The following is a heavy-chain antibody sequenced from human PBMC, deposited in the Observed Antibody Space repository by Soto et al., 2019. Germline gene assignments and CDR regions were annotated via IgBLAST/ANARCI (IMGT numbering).Heavy chain of an antibody. CDR1: GFTFSSYA. Sequence: PGGSLRLSCAASGFTFSSYAMHWVRQAPGKGLEWVAVISYDGSNKYYADSVKGRFTISRDNSKNTLYLQMNSLRAEDTAVYYCARVTYGEFDYWVQATL. D-gene: IGHD4-17*01. V-gene: IGHV3-30-3*01. J-gene: IGHJ4*02. CDR2: ISYDGSNK. CDR3: ARVTYGEFDY.